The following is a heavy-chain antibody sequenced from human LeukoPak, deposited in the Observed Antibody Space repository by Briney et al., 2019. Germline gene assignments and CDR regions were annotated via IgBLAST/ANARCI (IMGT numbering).Heavy chain of an antibody. CDR3: AKELRLGELSLYRGGGIDY. V-gene: IGHV3-43*01. D-gene: IGHD3-16*02. J-gene: IGHJ4*02. Sequence: GGSLRLSCAAPGFTFDDYTMHWVRQAPGKGLEWVSLISWDGGSTYYADSVKGRFTISRDNSKNSLYLQMNSLRTEDTALYYRAKELRLGELSLYRGGGIDYWGQGTLVTVSS. CDR2: ISWDGGST. CDR1: GFTFDDYT.